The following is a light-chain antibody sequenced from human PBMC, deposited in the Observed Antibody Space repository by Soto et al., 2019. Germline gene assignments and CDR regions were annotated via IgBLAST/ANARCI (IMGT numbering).Light chain of an antibody. CDR1: QDISNY. J-gene: IGKJ4*01. CDR3: QQYDNLPLALT. CDR2: DAS. V-gene: IGKV1-33*01. Sequence: DIQMTQSPSSLSASVGDRVTITCQASQDISNYLNWYQQKPGKAPKLLIYDASNLETGVPSRFSGSGSGTDFTFTISSLQPEDIATYYCQQYDNLPLALTFGGGTKVELK.